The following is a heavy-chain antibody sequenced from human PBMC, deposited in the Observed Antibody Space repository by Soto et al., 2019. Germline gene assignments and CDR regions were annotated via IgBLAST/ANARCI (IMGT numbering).Heavy chain of an antibody. CDR3: VRSILQMAGFDP. J-gene: IGHJ5*02. CDR1: GGSISSGGYY. Sequence: QVQLQESGPGLVKPSQTLSLTCSVSGGSISSGGYYWSWIRQQPGKGLEWIGYIFYSGSTDYNPSLKSRVTMSVDTSTNQFSLRLASVTAAYTAVYFCVRSILQMAGFDPWGQGILVTVSS. V-gene: IGHV4-31*03. CDR2: IFYSGST. D-gene: IGHD4-4*01.